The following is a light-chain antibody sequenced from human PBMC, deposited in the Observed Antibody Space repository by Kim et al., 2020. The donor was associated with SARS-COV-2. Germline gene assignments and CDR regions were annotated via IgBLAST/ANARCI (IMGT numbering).Light chain of an antibody. CDR3: NSRDSSGNHR. V-gene: IGLV3-19*01. CDR2: GKN. Sequence: VAWGQTVRITCQGDSLRSYYASWYQQKPGQAPVLVIYGKNNRPSGIPDRFSGSSSGNTASLTITGAQAEDEADYYCNSRDSSGNHRFGTGTKVTVL. CDR1: SLRSYY. J-gene: IGLJ1*01.